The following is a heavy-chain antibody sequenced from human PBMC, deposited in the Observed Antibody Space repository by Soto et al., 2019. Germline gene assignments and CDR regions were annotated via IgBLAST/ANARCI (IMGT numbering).Heavy chain of an antibody. D-gene: IGHD1-26*01. CDR3: SREGASGFGMDV. Sequence: SETLSLTCTVSGGSIRSHYWSWIRQPAGKALEWIGRIYTSGTTNYNPSLKSRATILKDTSNNQFSLKLTSVTAADTAVYYCSREGASGFGMDVWGQGTTVTVSS. CDR2: IYTSGTT. J-gene: IGHJ6*02. V-gene: IGHV4-4*07. CDR1: GGSIRSHY.